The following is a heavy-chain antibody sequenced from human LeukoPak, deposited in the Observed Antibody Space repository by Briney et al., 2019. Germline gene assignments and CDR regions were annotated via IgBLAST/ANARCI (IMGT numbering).Heavy chain of an antibody. CDR3: ASEAFCVGGSCQLHRVAS. V-gene: IGHV1-2*02. J-gene: IGHJ4*02. Sequence: ASVKVSCKASGYTFSAYYMHWVRQAPGQGLECMGWIDANSGDTKCAQKFQGRVTITRDTSIGTAYMELNSLISDDTAVYYCASEAFCVGGSCQLHRVASWGPGTQVTVSS. CDR2: IDANSGDT. CDR1: GYTFSAYY. D-gene: IGHD2-15*01.